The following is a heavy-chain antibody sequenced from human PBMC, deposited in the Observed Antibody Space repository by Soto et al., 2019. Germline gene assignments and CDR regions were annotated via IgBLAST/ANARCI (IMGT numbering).Heavy chain of an antibody. CDR1: GFTFTRHS. V-gene: IGHV3-21*06. D-gene: IGHD2-21*02. CDR2: ISGTGTFI. J-gene: IGHJ3*02. Sequence: EVQLVESGGGLVKPGGSLRLSFEASGFTFTRHSMNWVRQAPGKGLEWVSCISGTGTFIYYSDSVKGRFTISRDDAKTSLYLQMNSLTAEDTAVYYCARGSGTDTGDALDIWGPGTMVTVS. CDR3: ARGSGTDTGDALDI.